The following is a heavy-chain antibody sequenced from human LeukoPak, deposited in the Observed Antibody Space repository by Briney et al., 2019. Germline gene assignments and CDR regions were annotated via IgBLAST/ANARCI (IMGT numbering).Heavy chain of an antibody. Sequence: SETLSLTCTVSGGSISSYYWSWIRQPPGKGLEWIGYIYYSGSTNYNPSLKSRVTISVDTSKNQSSLKLSSVTAADTAVYYCARGTSHAYGMDVWGQGTTVTVSS. D-gene: IGHD3/OR15-3a*01. CDR1: GGSISSYY. CDR2: IYYSGST. V-gene: IGHV4-59*01. J-gene: IGHJ6*02. CDR3: ARGTSHAYGMDV.